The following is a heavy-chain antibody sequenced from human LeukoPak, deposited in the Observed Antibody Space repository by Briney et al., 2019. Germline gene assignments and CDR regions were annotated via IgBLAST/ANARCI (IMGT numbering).Heavy chain of an antibody. V-gene: IGHV3-23*01. CDR2: IIDNGYIT. D-gene: IGHD3-16*01. CDR1: GFTFSSYA. Sequence: GGSLRLSCAASGFTFSSYAMSWVRQAPGKGLEWVSGIIDNGYITYYANSVRGRFTISRDNSKNILFLQMNSLRAEDTAVYYCAKLGGQEVHNYYVAVWGKGTTVAVSS. CDR3: AKLGGQEVHNYYVAV. J-gene: IGHJ6*03.